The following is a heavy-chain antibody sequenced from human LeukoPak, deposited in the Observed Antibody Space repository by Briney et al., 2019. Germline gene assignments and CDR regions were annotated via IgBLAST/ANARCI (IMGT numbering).Heavy chain of an antibody. V-gene: IGHV1-2*02. CDR1: GYTFTGYY. CDR3: ARENNSGWYRKAAFDY. Sequence: ASVKVSYKASGYTFTGYYMHWVRQAPGQGLEWMGWINPNGGGTNYAQKFQGRVTLTRDTSISTAYMEVSRLESDDTAVYYCARENNSGWYRKAAFDYWGQGTLVTVAS. CDR2: INPNGGGT. J-gene: IGHJ4*02. D-gene: IGHD6-19*01.